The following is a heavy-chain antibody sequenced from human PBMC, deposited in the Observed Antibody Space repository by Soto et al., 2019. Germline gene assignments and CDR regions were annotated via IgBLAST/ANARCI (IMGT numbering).Heavy chain of an antibody. CDR2: IVGSGNNT. CDR1: GFTFSNFA. Sequence: GGSLRLSCAASGFTFSNFAMTWVRHAPGMRLEWVSTIVGSGNNTHYADSVKGRFTISRDNSKNTVYLQMNSLRAEDTAVYYCAKERWELLQDYFDHWGQGTLVTVSS. J-gene: IGHJ4*02. V-gene: IGHV3-23*01. D-gene: IGHD1-26*01. CDR3: AKERWELLQDYFDH.